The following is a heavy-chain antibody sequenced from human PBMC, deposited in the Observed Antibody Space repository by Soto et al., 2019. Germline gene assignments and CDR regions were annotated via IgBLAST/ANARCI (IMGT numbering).Heavy chain of an antibody. D-gene: IGHD6-13*01. CDR3: AGLGVPGIAAAGPDFDY. J-gene: IGHJ4*02. Sequence: SETLSLTCTVSGGSISSSSYYWGWIRQPPGKGLEWIGSIYYSGSTYYNPSLKSRVTISVDTSKNQFSLKLSSVTAADTAVYYCAGLGVPGIAAAGPDFDYWGQGTLVTVSS. CDR1: GGSISSSSYY. CDR2: IYYSGST. V-gene: IGHV4-39*01.